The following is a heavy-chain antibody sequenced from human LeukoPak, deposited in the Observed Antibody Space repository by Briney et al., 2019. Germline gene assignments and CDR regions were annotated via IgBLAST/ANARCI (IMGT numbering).Heavy chain of an antibody. J-gene: IGHJ4*02. CDR2: IYYSGST. CDR1: GGSISSGDYY. V-gene: IGHV4-30-4*01. Sequence: PSETLSLTCTVSGGSISSGDYYWSWIRQPPGKGLEWIGYIYYSGSTYYNPSLKSRVTISVDTSKNQFSLKLSSVTAADTAVYYCARALAVASTAFDYWGQGTLVTVSS. D-gene: IGHD6-19*01. CDR3: ARALAVASTAFDY.